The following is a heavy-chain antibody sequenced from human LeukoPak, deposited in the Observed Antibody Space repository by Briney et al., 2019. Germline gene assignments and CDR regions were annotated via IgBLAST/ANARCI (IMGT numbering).Heavy chain of an antibody. CDR1: GFTFSSYS. V-gene: IGHV3-48*02. J-gene: IGHJ4*02. CDR3: SRGGRWFRELFSDY. Sequence: GGSLRLSCAASGFTFSSYSMNWVRQAPGKGLEWVSYISSSSSTIYYADCVKGRFTISRDNAKNSLYLQMNSLRDEDTAVYYCSRGGRWFRELFSDYWGQGTLVTVSS. CDR2: ISSSSSTI. D-gene: IGHD3-10*01.